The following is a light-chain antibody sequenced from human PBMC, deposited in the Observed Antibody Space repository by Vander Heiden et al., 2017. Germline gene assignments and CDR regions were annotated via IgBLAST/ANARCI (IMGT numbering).Light chain of an antibody. CDR1: QDITNY. CDR2: DAS. CDR3: QQYDDLPIT. J-gene: IGKJ5*01. V-gene: IGKV1-33*01. Sequence: DIQMTQSPSSLSASVGDRVTITCQASQDITNYLSWYQQQPGKAPKLLIYDASNLETGVLSRFSGSGSGTDFTFTISSLQPEDIATYYCQQYDDLPITFGQGTRLEIK.